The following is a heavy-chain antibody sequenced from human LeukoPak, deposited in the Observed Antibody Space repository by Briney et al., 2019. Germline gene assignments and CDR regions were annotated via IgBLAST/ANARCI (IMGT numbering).Heavy chain of an antibody. Sequence: ASVKVSCKASGYTFTSYGISWVRQAPGQGLEWMGWISAYNGNTNYAQKLQGRVTMTTDTSTSTAYMELRSLRSDDTAVYYCARSITFGGVTQERDDDAFDIWGQGTMVTVSS. CDR1: GYTFTSYG. V-gene: IGHV1-18*01. J-gene: IGHJ3*02. CDR3: ARSITFGGVTQERDDDAFDI. D-gene: IGHD3-16*01. CDR2: ISAYNGNT.